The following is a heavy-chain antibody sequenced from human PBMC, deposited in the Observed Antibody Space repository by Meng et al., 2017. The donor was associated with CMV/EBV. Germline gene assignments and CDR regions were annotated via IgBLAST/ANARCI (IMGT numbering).Heavy chain of an antibody. V-gene: IGHV6-1*01. CDR3: ARDTGESRLGDQGHAFDI. Sequence: LRLSCAISGDSVSSNSAAWNWIRQSPSRGLEWLGRTYYRSKWYNDYAVSVKSRITINPDTSKNQFSLQLNSVTPEDTAVYYCARDTGESRLGDQGHAFDIWGQGTMVTVSS. D-gene: IGHD3-16*01. J-gene: IGHJ3*02. CDR1: GDSVSSNSAA. CDR2: TYYRSKWYN.